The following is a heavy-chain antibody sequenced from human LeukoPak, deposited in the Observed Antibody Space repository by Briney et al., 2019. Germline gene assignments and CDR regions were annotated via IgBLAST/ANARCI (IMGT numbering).Heavy chain of an antibody. Sequence: GGSLRLSCAASGFTFSSYGMSWVRQAPGKGPEWVSAISGSGGSTYYADSVKGRFTISRDNAKNSLYLQMNSLRAEDTAVYYCAKGAKRWLQSYPYYFDYWGQGTLVTVSS. CDR2: ISGSGGST. V-gene: IGHV3-23*01. D-gene: IGHD5-24*01. CDR1: GFTFSSYG. CDR3: AKGAKRWLQSYPYYFDY. J-gene: IGHJ4*02.